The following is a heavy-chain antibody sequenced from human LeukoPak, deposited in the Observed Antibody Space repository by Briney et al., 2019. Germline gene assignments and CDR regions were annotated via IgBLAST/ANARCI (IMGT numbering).Heavy chain of an antibody. Sequence: GSVKVSCKASGYTFTSYDINWVRQATGQGLEWMGWMNPNSGNTGYAQEFQGRVTMTRNTSISTAYMELSSLRSEDTAVYYCARRRPVHSPYNWFDPWGQGTLVTVSS. J-gene: IGHJ5*02. CDR1: GYTFTSYD. CDR3: ARRRPVHSPYNWFDP. D-gene: IGHD2-15*01. CDR2: MNPNSGNT. V-gene: IGHV1-8*01.